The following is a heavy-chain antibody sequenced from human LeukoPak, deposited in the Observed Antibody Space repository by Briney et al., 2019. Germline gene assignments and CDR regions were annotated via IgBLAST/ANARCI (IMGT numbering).Heavy chain of an antibody. J-gene: IGHJ6*03. Sequence: ASVKVSCKASGYIFTSYGISWVLQAPGQGLEWMGWIRAYNGNTNYAQKLQGRVTMTTDTSTRTAYMELRSLRSDDTAVYYCARGSGVPAAITIVYYHYMDVWGKGTTVTVSS. D-gene: IGHD2-2*01. CDR3: ARGSGVPAAITIVYYHYMDV. CDR2: IRAYNGNT. CDR1: GYIFTSYG. V-gene: IGHV1-18*01.